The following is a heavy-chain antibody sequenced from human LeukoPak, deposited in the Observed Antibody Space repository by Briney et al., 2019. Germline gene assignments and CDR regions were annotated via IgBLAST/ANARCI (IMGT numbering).Heavy chain of an antibody. J-gene: IGHJ6*02. Sequence: KSSETLSLTCTVSGGSISSYYWSWIRQPPGKGLEWIGYIYYSGSTNYNPSLKSRVTISVDTSKNQFSLKLSSVTAADTAVYYCASSPHRQDYYGMDVWGQGTTVTVSS. D-gene: IGHD2-21*01. CDR2: IYYSGST. CDR1: GGSISSYY. V-gene: IGHV4-59*12. CDR3: ASSPHRQDYYGMDV.